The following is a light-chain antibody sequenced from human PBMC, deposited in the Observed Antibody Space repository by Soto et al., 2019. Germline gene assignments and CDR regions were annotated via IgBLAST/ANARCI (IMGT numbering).Light chain of an antibody. Sequence: IVMTPCPATLSVSAGDRATLSCRAGQPLNNNVAWYQHKPGQAPRLLIYGASNRATGISARFSGSGSGTEFTLNISSLRSEDFAVYYCQQYEKWPPSITCGQGTRLEIK. J-gene: IGKJ5*01. V-gene: IGKV3-15*01. CDR1: QPLNNN. CDR3: QQYEKWPPSIT. CDR2: GAS.